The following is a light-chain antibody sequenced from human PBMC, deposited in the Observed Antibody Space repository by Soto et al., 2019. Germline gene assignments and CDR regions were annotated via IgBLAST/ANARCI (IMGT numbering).Light chain of an antibody. CDR1: QSINNN. Sequence: EIVMTQSPATLSVSPGERATLSCRASQSINNNLAWYQQKPGQAPRLLVYGASTRATGIPARFSGSGSGTEFTLTISSLQSEDFAVYYCQQYGSSPLLTFGGGTKVEIK. J-gene: IGKJ4*01. CDR2: GAS. V-gene: IGKV3-15*01. CDR3: QQYGSSPLLT.